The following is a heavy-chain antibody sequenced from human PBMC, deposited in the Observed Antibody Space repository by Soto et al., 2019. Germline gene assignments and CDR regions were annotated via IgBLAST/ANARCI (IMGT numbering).Heavy chain of an antibody. CDR1: GFTFSDYY. CDR3: AKDLAGMVEMATIPWFDP. J-gene: IGHJ5*02. Sequence: SCAASGFTFSDYYMTWIRQAPGKGLEWVSAISGSGGSTYYADSVKGRFTISRDNSKNTLYLQMNSLRAEDTAVYYCAKDLAGMVEMATIPWFDPWGQGTLVTVPS. V-gene: IGHV3-23*01. D-gene: IGHD5-12*01. CDR2: ISGSGGST.